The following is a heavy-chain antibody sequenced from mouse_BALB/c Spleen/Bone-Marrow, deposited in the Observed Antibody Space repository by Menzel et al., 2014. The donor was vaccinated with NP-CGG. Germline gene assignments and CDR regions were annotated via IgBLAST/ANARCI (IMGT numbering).Heavy chain of an antibody. V-gene: IGHV5-4*02. D-gene: IGHD1-2*01. CDR1: GFTFSDYY. Sequence: EVHLVESGGGLVKPGGSLKLSCAASGFTFSDYYMYWVRQTPEKRLEWVATISDGGSYTYYPDSVKGRFTISRDNAKNNLYLQMSSLKSEDTAMYYCARVVTTATLYWYFDVWGAGTTVTVYS. CDR3: ARVVTTATLYWYFDV. J-gene: IGHJ1*01. CDR2: ISDGGSYT.